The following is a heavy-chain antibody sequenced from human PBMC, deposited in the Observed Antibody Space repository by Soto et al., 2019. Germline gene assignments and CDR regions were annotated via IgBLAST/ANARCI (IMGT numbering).Heavy chain of an antibody. J-gene: IGHJ5*01. CDR1: GFTFSSYW. V-gene: IGHV3-7*02. CDR2: IKPDGSQK. D-gene: IGHD5-18*01. Sequence: SLRLSCAASGFTFSSYWMSWVRQAPGKGLEWVANIKPDGSQKWYVDSVKGRFTISRDNAKNTLYLQMDSLRAEDTAVYYCARGPHGYSYGDSWGQGTLVTVSS. CDR3: ARGPHGYSYGDS.